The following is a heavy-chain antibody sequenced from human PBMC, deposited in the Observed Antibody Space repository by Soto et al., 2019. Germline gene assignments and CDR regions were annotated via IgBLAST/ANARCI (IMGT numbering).Heavy chain of an antibody. D-gene: IGHD6-25*01. CDR2: ISSSSSTI. V-gene: IGHV3-48*01. J-gene: IGHJ4*02. CDR3: ARDQRLRSSFFDY. CDR1: GFTFSSYS. Sequence: GGSLILSWAASGFTFSSYSMNWVRQAPGKGLEWVSYISSSSSTIYYADSVKGRFTISRDNAKNSLYLQMNSLRAEDTAVYYCARDQRLRSSFFDYWGQGTLVTVSS.